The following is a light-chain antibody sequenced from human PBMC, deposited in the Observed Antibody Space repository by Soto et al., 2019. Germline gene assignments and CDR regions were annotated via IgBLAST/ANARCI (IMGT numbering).Light chain of an antibody. V-gene: IGLV2-14*03. J-gene: IGLJ1*01. Sequence: QSVLTQPASVSGSPGQSITISCTGTSSDVGGYNYVSWYQQHPGKAPKLMIYDVSDRPSGVSNRFSASKSGNTASLTISGLQAEDEADYSCCSYTCSRTPCVFGPGTKVTVL. CDR1: SSDVGGYNY. CDR3: CSYTCSRTPCV. CDR2: DVS.